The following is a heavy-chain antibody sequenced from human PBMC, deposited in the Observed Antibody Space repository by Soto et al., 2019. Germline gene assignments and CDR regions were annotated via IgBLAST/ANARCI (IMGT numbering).Heavy chain of an antibody. CDR1: GYTFTANY. V-gene: IGHV1-2*04. CDR2: INTNNGGT. J-gene: IGHJ3*02. CDR3: ARGSFVGANGGADAFDS. D-gene: IGHD1-26*01. Sequence: VQLVQSEADVEKPGASVTVSCKTSGYTFTANYIHWVRQAPGQGLEWMGWINTNNGGTHFAQKFQDWVTLTRYKSISTAYMELRRLKSDDTAIYYCARGSFVGANGGADAFDSWGQGTMVSVSS.